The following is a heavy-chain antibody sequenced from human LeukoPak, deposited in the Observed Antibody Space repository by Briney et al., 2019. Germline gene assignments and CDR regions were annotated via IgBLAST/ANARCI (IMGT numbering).Heavy chain of an antibody. CDR1: GFTFSSYS. Sequence: GSLRLSCAASGFTFSSYSMNWVRQTPGKGLEWVSFISSSSSYIYYADSVKGRFTISRDNAKNSLYLQMNSLRAEDTAVYYCARVGLMVYAMSAFDIWGQGTMVTVSS. J-gene: IGHJ3*02. V-gene: IGHV3-21*01. D-gene: IGHD2-8*01. CDR2: ISSSSSYI. CDR3: ARVGLMVYAMSAFDI.